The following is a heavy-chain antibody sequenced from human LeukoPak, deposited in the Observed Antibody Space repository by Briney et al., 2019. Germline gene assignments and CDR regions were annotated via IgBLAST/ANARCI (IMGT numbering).Heavy chain of an antibody. V-gene: IGHV1-8*03. J-gene: IGHJ3*02. CDR1: GYTFTSYD. CDR2: MNPNSGNT. CDR3: ARGQEAFDAFDI. Sequence: ASVKVSCKASGYTFTSYDINWVRQATGQGLEWMGWMNPNSGNTGYAQKFQGRVTITRNTSISTAYMELSSLRSEDTAVYYCARGQEAFDAFDIWGQGTMVTVSS.